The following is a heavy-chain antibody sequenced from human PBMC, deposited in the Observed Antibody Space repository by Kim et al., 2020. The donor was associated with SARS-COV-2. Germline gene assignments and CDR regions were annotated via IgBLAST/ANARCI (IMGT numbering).Heavy chain of an antibody. Sequence: GGSLRLSCAASGFTFSNAWMSWVRQAPGKGLEWVGRIKSKTDGGTTDYAAPVKGRFTISRDDSKNTLYLQMNSLKTEDTAVYYCTTDRGFGELFDFDYWGQGTLVTVSS. CDR1: GFTFSNAW. CDR3: TTDRGFGELFDFDY. V-gene: IGHV3-15*01. CDR2: IKSKTDGGTT. D-gene: IGHD3-10*01. J-gene: IGHJ4*02.